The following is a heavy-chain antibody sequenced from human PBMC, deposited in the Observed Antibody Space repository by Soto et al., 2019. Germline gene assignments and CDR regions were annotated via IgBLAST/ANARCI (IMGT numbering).Heavy chain of an antibody. CDR3: AKDTLYDFWSGYSNYDY. Sequence: QVQLVESGGGMVQPGRSLRLSCAASGFTFSSYGMHWVRQAPGKGLEWVAVISYDGSNKYYADSVKGRFTISRDNSKNTLYLQMNSLRAEDTAVYYCAKDTLYDFWSGYSNYDYWGQGTLVTVSS. CDR1: GFTFSSYG. CDR2: ISYDGSNK. D-gene: IGHD3-3*01. J-gene: IGHJ4*02. V-gene: IGHV3-30*18.